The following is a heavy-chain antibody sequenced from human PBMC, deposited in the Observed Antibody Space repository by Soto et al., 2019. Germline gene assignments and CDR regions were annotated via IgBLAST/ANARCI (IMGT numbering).Heavy chain of an antibody. CDR2: INPSGGST. V-gene: IGHV1-46*03. D-gene: IGHD4-17*01. J-gene: IGHJ4*02. CDR1: GYTFTSYY. Sequence: GASVKVSCKASGYTFTSYYMHWVRKAPGQGVERKGIINPSGGSTSYAQKFQARVTMTRDTSTSTVYMELSSLRSDDTAVYYCARDGVVGGDYEFDYWGQGTLVTVSS. CDR3: ARDGVVGGDYEFDY.